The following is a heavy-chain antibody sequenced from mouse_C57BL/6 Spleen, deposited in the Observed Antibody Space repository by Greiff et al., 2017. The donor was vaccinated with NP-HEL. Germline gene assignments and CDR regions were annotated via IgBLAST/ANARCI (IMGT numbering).Heavy chain of an antibody. V-gene: IGHV1-74*01. CDR2: IHPSDSDT. CDR3: AIGGYHPQLALSFDY. CDR1: GYTFTSYW. D-gene: IGHD2-2*01. J-gene: IGHJ2*01. Sequence: QVQLQQPGAELVKPGASVKVSCKASGYTFTSYWMHWVKQRPGQGLEWIGRIHPSDSDTNYNQQFKGQATLTVAKSSSTAYMQLSSLTSEDSAVYYCAIGGYHPQLALSFDYWGQGTTLTVSS.